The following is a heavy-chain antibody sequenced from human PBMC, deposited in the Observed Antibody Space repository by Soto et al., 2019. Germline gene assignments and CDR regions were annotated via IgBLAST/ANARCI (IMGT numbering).Heavy chain of an antibody. CDR3: ARDGVAARFYYYGMDV. V-gene: IGHV3-21*01. D-gene: IGHD6-6*01. J-gene: IGHJ6*02. CDR2: ISSSSSYI. CDR1: GFTFSSYS. Sequence: EVQLVESGGGLVKPGGSLRLSCAASGFTFSSYSMNWVRQAPGNGLEWVSSISSSSSYIYYADSVKGFFTIARDNAKNSLYLQMNSLRAEDTAVYYCARDGVAARFYYYGMDVWSQGTTVTVCS.